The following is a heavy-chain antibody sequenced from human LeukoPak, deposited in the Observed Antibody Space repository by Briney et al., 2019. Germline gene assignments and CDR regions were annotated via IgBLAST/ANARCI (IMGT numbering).Heavy chain of an antibody. CDR1: GYTFTSYG. D-gene: IGHD2-15*01. CDR2: ISAYNGNT. Sequence: ASVKVSCKATGYTFTSYGISWVRQAPGQGLEWIGWISAYNGNTNYAQKLQGRVTMTTDTSTSTAYMELRSLRSDDTAVYYCARAGGYCSGGSCYSPYYYYGMDVWGQGTTVTVSS. V-gene: IGHV1-18*01. CDR3: ARAGGYCSGGSCYSPYYYYGMDV. J-gene: IGHJ6*02.